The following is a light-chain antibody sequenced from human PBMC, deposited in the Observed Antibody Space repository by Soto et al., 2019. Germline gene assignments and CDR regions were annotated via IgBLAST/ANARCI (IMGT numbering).Light chain of an antibody. CDR2: AAS. CDR3: QQSYSTPTWT. V-gene: IGKV1-39*01. CDR1: QGIRND. Sequence: DIQMTQSPSSLSASVGDRVTITFGGSQGIRNDLNWYQQKPGKAPKLLIYAASSLQSGVPSRFSGSGSGTDFTLTISSLQPEDFATYYCQQSYSTPTWTFGQGTKVDIK. J-gene: IGKJ1*01.